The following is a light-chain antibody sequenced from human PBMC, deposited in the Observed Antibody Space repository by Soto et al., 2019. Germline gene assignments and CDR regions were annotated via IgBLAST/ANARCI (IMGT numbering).Light chain of an antibody. V-gene: IGKV1-5*01. CDR1: QTNNNR. CDR2: DVS. J-gene: IGKJ1*01. CDR3: QQYNTYWKM. Sequence: DIQMTQSPSTLSASVGDRVTIPCRASQTNNNRLAWYQQKPGKAPKLLIFDVSSLESGVPSRFSGSGSVTKFTLTISSLQPDDFATYYCQQYNTYWKMFGQGTKVEV.